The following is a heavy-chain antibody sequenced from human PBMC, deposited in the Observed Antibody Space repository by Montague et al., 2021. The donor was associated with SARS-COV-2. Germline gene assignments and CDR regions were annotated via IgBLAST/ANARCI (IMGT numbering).Heavy chain of an antibody. J-gene: IGHJ5*02. Sequence: SLRLSCSASGFTFSSYAMHWVRQAPGKGLEWVAVISYDGSNKHYXDSVKGRFTISRDNSKNTLYLQMNSLRAEDTAVYYYARDGQGSLLWFGELTYNWFDPWGQGTLVTVSS. CDR3: ARDGQGSLLWFGELTYNWFDP. CDR2: ISYDGSNK. V-gene: IGHV3-30-3*01. D-gene: IGHD3-10*01. CDR1: GFTFSSYA.